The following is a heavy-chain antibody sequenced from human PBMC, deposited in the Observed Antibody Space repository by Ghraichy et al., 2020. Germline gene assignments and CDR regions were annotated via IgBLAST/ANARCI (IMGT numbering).Heavy chain of an antibody. CDR3: ARTRNIVVVPAATPTNYYYYGMDV. D-gene: IGHD2-2*02. V-gene: IGHV4-34*01. CDR1: GGSFRGYY. CDR2: INHSGST. J-gene: IGHJ6*02. Sequence: SETLSLTCAVYGGSFRGYYWSWIRQPPGKGLEWIGEINHSGSTNYNPSLKSRVTISVDTSKNQFSLKLSSVTAADTAVYYCARTRNIVVVPAATPTNYYYYGMDVWGQGTTVTVSS.